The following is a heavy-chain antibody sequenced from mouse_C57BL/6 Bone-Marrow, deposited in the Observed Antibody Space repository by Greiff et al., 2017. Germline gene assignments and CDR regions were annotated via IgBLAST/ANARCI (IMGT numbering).Heavy chain of an antibody. J-gene: IGHJ2*01. V-gene: IGHV1-37*01. Sequence: VQLQQSGPALVKPGASVKISCKASGYSFTGYFMNWVKQSHGKSLEWIGRINPYNGDTFYTQKFKGKATLTVEQSSSTSHMERLSLTSEDFAVYYCARGYEYDALLDYWGQGTTLTVAS. D-gene: IGHD2-4*01. CDR3: ARGYEYDALLDY. CDR1: GYSFTGYF. CDR2: INPYNGDT.